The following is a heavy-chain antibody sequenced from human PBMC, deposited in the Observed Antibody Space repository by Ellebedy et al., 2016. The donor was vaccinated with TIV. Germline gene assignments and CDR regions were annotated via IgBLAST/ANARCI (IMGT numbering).Heavy chain of an antibody. J-gene: IGHJ4*02. Sequence: PGGSLRLSCAASGFTFSSFAMHWVRQAPGKGLEWLSVISGDGSNTYHADSVKGRFTITRENSKNTLYLQMNGLRTEDTAVYFCAKGSSSGFTYDRVGFEYWGQGALVTVSS. CDR3: AKGSSSGFTYDRVGFEY. CDR1: GFTFSSFA. D-gene: IGHD3-22*01. CDR2: ISGDGSNT. V-gene: IGHV3-23*01.